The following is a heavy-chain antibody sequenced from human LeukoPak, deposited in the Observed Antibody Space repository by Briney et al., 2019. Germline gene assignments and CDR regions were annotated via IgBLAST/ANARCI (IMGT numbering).Heavy chain of an antibody. D-gene: IGHD3-22*01. V-gene: IGHV2-70*04. CDR2: IDWDDDK. CDR3: ARSYYYDSSLYFDY. Sequence: SSPTLVNPTQTLTLTCTFSGFSLSTSGMRVSWIRQPPGKALEWLARIDWDDDKFYSTSLKTRLTISKDTPKNQVVLTMTNMDPVDTATYYCARSYYYDSSLYFDYWGQGTLVTVSS. CDR1: GFSLSTSGMR. J-gene: IGHJ4*02.